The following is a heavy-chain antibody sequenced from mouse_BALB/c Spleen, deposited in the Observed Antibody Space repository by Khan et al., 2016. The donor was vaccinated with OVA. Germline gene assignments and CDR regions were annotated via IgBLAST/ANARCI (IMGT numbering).Heavy chain of an antibody. D-gene: IGHD2-4*01. J-gene: IGHJ4*01. CDR1: GFSLTNYG. Sequence: QVQLKQSGPGLAAPSQSLSITCTISGFSLTNYGVHWVRQPPGKGLEWLVVIWSDGSTTYNSALKSRLTITKENSQSQVLLKMHSLQTDDTAMYFCARQPYYHYNILDYWGQGTSVTVSS. CDR2: IWSDGST. V-gene: IGHV2-6-1*01. CDR3: ARQPYYHYNILDY.